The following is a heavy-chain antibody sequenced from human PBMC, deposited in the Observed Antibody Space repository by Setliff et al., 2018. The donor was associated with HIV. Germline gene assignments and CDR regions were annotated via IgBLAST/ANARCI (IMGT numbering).Heavy chain of an antibody. J-gene: IGHJ6*02. CDR1: GYTFTSYY. Sequence: ASVKVSCKASGYTFTSYYIHWVRQAPGQGLEWMGWMSTYNGNTNYAQKVQGRVTMTTDTSTSTAYMELSSLRSEDTALYYCARDSGDDYSDYYYYGMDVWGQGTTVTVSS. D-gene: IGHD4-4*01. CDR2: MSTYNGNT. V-gene: IGHV1-18*04. CDR3: ARDSGDDYSDYYYYGMDV.